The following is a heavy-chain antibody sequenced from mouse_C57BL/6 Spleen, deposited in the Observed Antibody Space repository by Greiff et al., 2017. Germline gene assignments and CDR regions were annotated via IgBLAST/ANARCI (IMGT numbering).Heavy chain of an antibody. CDR3: ARLTGGYFDY. Sequence: EVQLVESGGDLVKPGGSLKLSCAASGFTFSSYGLSWVRQTPDKRLAWVATISSGGSYTYYPDSVRGRFTISRDNAKNTLYLQMSSLKSEDTAMYYCARLTGGYFDYGGQGTTLTVSS. CDR2: ISSGGSYT. D-gene: IGHD4-1*01. J-gene: IGHJ2*01. CDR1: GFTFSSYG. V-gene: IGHV5-6*01.